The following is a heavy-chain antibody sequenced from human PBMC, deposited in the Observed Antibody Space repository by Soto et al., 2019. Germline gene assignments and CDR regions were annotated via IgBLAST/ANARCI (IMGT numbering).Heavy chain of an antibody. CDR1: GDTFSSYS. V-gene: IGHV1-69*13. Sequence: ASVKVSCKASGDTFSSYSITWVRQAPGQGLEWVGGIIPVFGSANYAQKFQGRVTITADESTSTAYMELSSLRSQDTAVYFCARDDGWNYRYYGMEVWGQGTTVTDSS. CDR2: IIPVFGSA. CDR3: ARDDGWNYRYYGMEV. J-gene: IGHJ6*01. D-gene: IGHD1-7*01.